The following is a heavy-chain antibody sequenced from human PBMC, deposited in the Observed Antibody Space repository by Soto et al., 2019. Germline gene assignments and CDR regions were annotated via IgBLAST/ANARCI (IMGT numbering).Heavy chain of an antibody. V-gene: IGHV4-59*01. D-gene: IGHD3-16*01. Sequence: SETLSLTCTVSGGSISSYYWSWIRQPPGKGLEWIGYIYYSGSTNYNPSLKSRVTISVDTSKNQFSLKLSSVTAADTAVYYCASGARNIDAFDIWGRGTMVTVSS. J-gene: IGHJ3*02. CDR3: ASGARNIDAFDI. CDR2: IYYSGST. CDR1: GGSISSYY.